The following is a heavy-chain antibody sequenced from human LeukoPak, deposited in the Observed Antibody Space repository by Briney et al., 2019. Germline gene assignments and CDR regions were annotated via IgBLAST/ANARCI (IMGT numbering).Heavy chain of an antibody. CDR3: ANLGGVGATWSYFDY. CDR1: GFTFSSYA. V-gene: IGHV3-23*01. Sequence: PGGSLRLSCAASGFTFSSYAMSWVRQAPGKGLEWVSAISGSGGSTYYADSVKGRFTISRDNSKNTLYLQMNSLRAEDTAVYYCANLGGVGATWSYFDYWGQGTLVTVSS. D-gene: IGHD1-26*01. CDR2: ISGSGGST. J-gene: IGHJ4*02.